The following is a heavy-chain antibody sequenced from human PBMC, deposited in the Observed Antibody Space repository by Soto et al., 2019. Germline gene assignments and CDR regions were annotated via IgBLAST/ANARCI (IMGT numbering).Heavy chain of an antibody. CDR3: ARHYDSSAPFDY. J-gene: IGHJ4*02. Sequence: SETLSLTCTVSGGSISSGGYYWSWIRQHPGKGLEWIGYIYYSGSTYYNPSLKSRVTISVDTSKNQFSLKLSSVTAADTAVYYCARHYDSSAPFDYWGQGTLVTVSS. V-gene: IGHV4-30-4*08. CDR2: IYYSGST. CDR1: GGSISSGGYY. D-gene: IGHD3-22*01.